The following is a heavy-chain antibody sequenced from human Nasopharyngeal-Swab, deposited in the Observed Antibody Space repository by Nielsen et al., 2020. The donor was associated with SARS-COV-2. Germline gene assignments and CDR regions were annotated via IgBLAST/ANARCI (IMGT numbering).Heavy chain of an antibody. D-gene: IGHD5-12*01. CDR2: IRSKAYGGTT. Sequence: GGSLRLSCTASGFTFGDYAMSWVRQAPGKGLEWVGFIRSKAYGGTTEYAASVKGRFTISRDDSKSIAYLQMNSLKTEDTAVYYCTLVGVYRGYDYYFDYWGQGTLVTVSS. V-gene: IGHV3-49*04. J-gene: IGHJ4*02. CDR3: TLVGVYRGYDYYFDY. CDR1: GFTFGDYA.